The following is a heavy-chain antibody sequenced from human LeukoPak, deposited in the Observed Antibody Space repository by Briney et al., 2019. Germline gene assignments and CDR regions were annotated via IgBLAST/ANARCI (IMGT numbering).Heavy chain of an antibody. V-gene: IGHV4-39*01. CDR3: ARGWHSYYFDY. J-gene: IGHJ4*02. CDR1: GGSIRSSYYY. Sequence: SETLSLTCTVSGGSIRSSYYYWGWIRQPPGKGLEWIGSIYDSGSTYYNPSLKSRVTISVDTSKNQFSLQLSSVTPDDTAVYYCARGWHSYYFDYWGQGTLVTVSS. D-gene: IGHD6-19*01. CDR2: IYDSGST.